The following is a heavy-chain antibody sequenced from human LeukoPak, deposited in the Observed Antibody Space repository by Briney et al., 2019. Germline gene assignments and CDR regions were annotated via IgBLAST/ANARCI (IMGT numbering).Heavy chain of an antibody. CDR2: FSVSDKTT. V-gene: IGHV3-23*01. Sequence: GRSLTLFCAASGFTFSSYSMSWVRQAPGKGLEWVSGFSVSDKTTYYADSVKGRFTISRDNSKNTLYLQISSLRAEDTAVYYCAKDPSVYYGDYIIRWGQGTLVIVSS. CDR1: GFTFSSYS. D-gene: IGHD4-17*01. J-gene: IGHJ4*02. CDR3: AKDPSVYYGDYIIR.